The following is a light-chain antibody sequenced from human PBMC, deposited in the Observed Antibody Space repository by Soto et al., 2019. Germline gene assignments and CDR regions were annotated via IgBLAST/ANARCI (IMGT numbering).Light chain of an antibody. Sequence: DMQMTQSPSTLSASVGDRVTITCRASQSISSWLAWYQQKPRKAPKLLIYKASSLESGVPSRFSGGGSGTEFTLTISSLQPDDSATYYCQQYDHSPRTFGQGTKVEIK. CDR2: KAS. CDR3: QQYDHSPRT. J-gene: IGKJ1*01. V-gene: IGKV1-5*03. CDR1: QSISSW.